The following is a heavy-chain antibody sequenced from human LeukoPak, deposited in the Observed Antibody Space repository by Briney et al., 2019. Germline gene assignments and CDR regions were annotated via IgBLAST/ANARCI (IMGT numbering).Heavy chain of an antibody. D-gene: IGHD3-10*01. Sequence: QTGGTLRLSCTASGFTFSNYGMSWVRQAPGKGLEWVSGISGSGGSTYYADSVRGRFTISRDNSKNTLYLQMNSLRAEDTAVYYCAKDDYYGSGSIGYFDYWGQGTLDTVSS. CDR3: AKDDYYGSGSIGYFDY. V-gene: IGHV3-23*01. CDR2: ISGSGGST. J-gene: IGHJ4*02. CDR1: GFTFSNYG.